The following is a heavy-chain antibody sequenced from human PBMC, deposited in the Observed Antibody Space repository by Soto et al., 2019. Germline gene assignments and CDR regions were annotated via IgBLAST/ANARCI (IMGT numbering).Heavy chain of an antibody. Sequence: EVQLVESGGGLVKPGGSLRLSCAASGFTVSNTWMSWVRQAPGKGLEWVGRIKSKTDGGTTDYAAPVKGRFTISRDNAKNSLYLQMNSLRDEDTAVYYCARTYYYDSSGYYYLDAFDIWGQGTMVTVSS. J-gene: IGHJ3*02. CDR2: IKSKTDGGTT. V-gene: IGHV3-15*01. D-gene: IGHD3-22*01. CDR3: ARTYYYDSSGYYYLDAFDI. CDR1: GFTVSNTW.